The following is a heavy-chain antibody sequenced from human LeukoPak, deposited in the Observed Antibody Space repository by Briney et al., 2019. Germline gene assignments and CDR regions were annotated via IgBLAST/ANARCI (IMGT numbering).Heavy chain of an antibody. D-gene: IGHD6-13*01. CDR2: ISYDDGSHK. Sequence: HGRSLRLSCAASGFTFSTYAMHWVRQAPGKGLEWVAVISYDDGSHKFYADSVKGRFTISRDNSKNTVYLQMKSLRVEDTAVYYCARDLAGAIWGQGTLVTVSS. CDR1: GFTFSTYA. V-gene: IGHV3-30*01. J-gene: IGHJ4*02. CDR3: ARDLAGAI.